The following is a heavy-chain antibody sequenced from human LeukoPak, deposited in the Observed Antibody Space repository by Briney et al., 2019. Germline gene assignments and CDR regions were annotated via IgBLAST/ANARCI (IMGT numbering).Heavy chain of an antibody. CDR2: IDHSGST. J-gene: IGHJ4*02. V-gene: IGHV4-59*01. CDR3: ARLKATVSIHAYFDS. D-gene: IGHD4-17*01. CDR1: GGSFSGYY. Sequence: KPSETLSLTCAVYGGSFSGYYWSWIRQPPGKGLEWIGYIDHSGSTNYNPSLKSRVSISSDTSKNQFSLELSSVTAVDTAVYYCARLKATVSIHAYFDSWGQGTLVTVSS.